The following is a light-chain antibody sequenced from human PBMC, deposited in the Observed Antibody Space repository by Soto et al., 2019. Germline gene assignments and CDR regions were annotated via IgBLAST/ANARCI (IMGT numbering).Light chain of an antibody. V-gene: IGLV1-51*01. CDR2: DNN. Sequence: QSVLTQPPSVSAAPGQKVTISCSGSSSNIGNNYVSWYQQLPGTAPKLLIYDNNKRPSGIPDRFPGSKSGTSATLGLTGLQTGDEADYYCGTWDSSLSALFGTGTKVTVL. CDR3: GTWDSSLSAL. CDR1: SSNIGNNY. J-gene: IGLJ1*01.